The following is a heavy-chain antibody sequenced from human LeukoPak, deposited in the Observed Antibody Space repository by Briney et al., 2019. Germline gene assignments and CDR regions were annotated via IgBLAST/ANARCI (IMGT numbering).Heavy chain of an antibody. CDR3: ARPVGYCSGGSCYFDY. CDR1: GYSFTSYW. J-gene: IGHJ4*02. Sequence: GESLKISCKGSGYSFTSYWIGWVRQMPGKGLEWMGIIHPGDSDTRYSPSFQGQVTISADKSISSAYLQWSSLKASDTAMYYCARPVGYCSGGSCYFDYWGQGTLVTVSS. V-gene: IGHV5-51*01. CDR2: IHPGDSDT. D-gene: IGHD2-15*01.